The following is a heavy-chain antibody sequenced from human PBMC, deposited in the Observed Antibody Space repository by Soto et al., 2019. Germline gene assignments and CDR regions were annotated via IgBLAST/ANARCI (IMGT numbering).Heavy chain of an antibody. CDR2: INHSGST. J-gene: IGHJ6*02. D-gene: IGHD6-13*01. Sequence: SETLSLTCAVYGGSFSGYYWSWIRQPPGKGLEWIGEINHSGSTNYNPSLKSRVTISVDTSKNQFSLKLSSVTAADTAVYYCASGDSSSWYPGYYYGMDVWGQGTTVTVSS. CDR1: GGSFSGYY. CDR3: ASGDSSSWYPGYYYGMDV. V-gene: IGHV4-34*01.